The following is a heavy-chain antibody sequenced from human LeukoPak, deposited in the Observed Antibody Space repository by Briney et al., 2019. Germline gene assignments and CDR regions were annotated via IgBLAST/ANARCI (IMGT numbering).Heavy chain of an antibody. J-gene: IGHJ6*03. V-gene: IGHV3-64*01. CDR3: ARVLRYCSGGNCYSGGLGYMDV. D-gene: IGHD2-15*01. CDR2: ISSHGAST. CDR1: GFTFSSYA. Sequence: GGSLRLSCAASGFTFSSYAMHWVRQAPGKGLEYVSAISSHGASTYYANSVKGRFTISRDNAKNSLYLQMNSLRAEDTAVYYCARVLRYCSGGNCYSGGLGYMDVWGKGTTVTISS.